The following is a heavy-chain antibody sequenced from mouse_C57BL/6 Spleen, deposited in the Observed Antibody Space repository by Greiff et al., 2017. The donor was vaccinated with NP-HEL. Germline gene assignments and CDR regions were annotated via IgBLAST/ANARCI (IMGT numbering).Heavy chain of an antibody. J-gene: IGHJ2*01. CDR1: GFTFSSYA. Sequence: DVKLVESGGGLVKPGGSLKLSCAASGFTFSSYAMSWVRQTPEKRLEWVATISDGGSYTYYPDNVKGRFTITRDNAKNNLYLQMSHLQSEDTAMYYCARGGYDYGIDYWGQGTTLTVSS. D-gene: IGHD2-4*01. CDR3: ARGGYDYGIDY. CDR2: ISDGGSYT. V-gene: IGHV5-4*03.